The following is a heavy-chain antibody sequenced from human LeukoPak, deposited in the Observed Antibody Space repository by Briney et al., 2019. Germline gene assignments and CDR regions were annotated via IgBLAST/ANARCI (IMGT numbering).Heavy chain of an antibody. CDR1: GLTFSNYA. CDR3: ARVFHGDSSGYSPDY. D-gene: IGHD3-22*01. J-gene: IGHJ4*02. V-gene: IGHV3-23*01. Sequence: GGSLRLSCAVSGLTFSNYAMDWVRQAPGKGLEWVSAISGSGGSTYYADSVKGRFTISRDNSKNTLYLQMNSLRAEDTAVYYCARVFHGDSSGYSPDYWGQGTLVTVSS. CDR2: ISGSGGST.